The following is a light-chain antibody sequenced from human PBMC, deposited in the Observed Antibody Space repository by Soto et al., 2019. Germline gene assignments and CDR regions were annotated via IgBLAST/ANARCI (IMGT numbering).Light chain of an antibody. CDR1: QSVSSSY. CDR3: QQYGSSVPT. CDR2: GAS. Sequence: EIVLTQSPGTLSLYPGERATLSCSARQSVSSSYLAWYQQKPGQAPRLLIYGASSRATGIPDRFSGSGSGTDFTLTISRLEPECFAVYYCQQYGSSVPTFVPGTKVVI. J-gene: IGKJ1*01. V-gene: IGKV3-20*01.